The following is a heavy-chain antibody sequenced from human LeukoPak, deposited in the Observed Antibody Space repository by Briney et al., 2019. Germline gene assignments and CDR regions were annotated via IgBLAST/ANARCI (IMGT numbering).Heavy chain of an antibody. CDR1: GFTFSSYS. CDR3: AKEGGQWLGPDAFDI. D-gene: IGHD6-19*01. Sequence: GSLRLSCAASGFTFSSYSMNWVRQAPGKGLEWVSYISSSSSTIYYADSVKGRFTISRDNAKNSLYLQMNSLRAEDTAVYYCAKEGGQWLGPDAFDIWGQGTMVTVSS. J-gene: IGHJ3*02. CDR2: ISSSSSTI. V-gene: IGHV3-48*01.